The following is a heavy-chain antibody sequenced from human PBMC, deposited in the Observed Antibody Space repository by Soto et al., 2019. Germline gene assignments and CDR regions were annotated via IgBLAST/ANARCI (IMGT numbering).Heavy chain of an antibody. Sequence: HVQLVQSGTEVKKPGASVRVSCMVSGYTFTTYYIHWVRQAPGQGLEWMGWIDPRSGGTVYEQKFQGRVTMTRDTAISTGYMDLSGLTSDDTALYYCATDDYGIFPYWGQGSLVTVSS. D-gene: IGHD3-10*01. CDR2: IDPRSGGT. CDR3: ATDDYGIFPY. J-gene: IGHJ4*02. V-gene: IGHV1-2*02. CDR1: GYTFTTYY.